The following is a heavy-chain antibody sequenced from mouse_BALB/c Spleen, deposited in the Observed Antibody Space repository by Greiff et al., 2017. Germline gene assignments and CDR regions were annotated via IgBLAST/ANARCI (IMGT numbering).Heavy chain of an antibody. CDR3: ARYHYGSYYFDY. V-gene: IGHV1-80*01. Sequence: VQLQQSGAELVRPGSSVKISCKASGYAFSSYWMNWVKQRPGQGLEWIGQIYPGDGDTNYNGKFKGKATLTADKSSSTAYMQLSSLTSEDSAVYFCARYHYGSYYFDYWGQGTTLTVSS. CDR1: GYAFSSYW. J-gene: IGHJ2*01. D-gene: IGHD1-1*01. CDR2: IYPGDGDT.